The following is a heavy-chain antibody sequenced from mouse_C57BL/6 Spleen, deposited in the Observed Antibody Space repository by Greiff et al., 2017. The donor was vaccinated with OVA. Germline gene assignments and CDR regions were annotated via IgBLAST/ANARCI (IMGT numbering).Heavy chain of an antibody. CDR3: ARSRVVAPFDY. J-gene: IGHJ2*01. Sequence: DVQLQESGPGLAKPSPTLSLTCSVTGYSITSDYWNWIRKFPGHNLEYIGYISYSGSTSHNPSLNSRISITRDTSKNEYYLQLNSVTTEDTATYYCARSRVVAPFDYWGQGTTLTVSS. CDR1: GYSITSDY. D-gene: IGHD1-1*01. CDR2: ISYSGST. V-gene: IGHV3-8*01.